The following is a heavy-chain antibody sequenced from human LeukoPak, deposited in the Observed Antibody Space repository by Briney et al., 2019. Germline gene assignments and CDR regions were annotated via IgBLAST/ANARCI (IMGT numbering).Heavy chain of an antibody. CDR3: ARAGSRGWYGGYYYYGMDV. J-gene: IGHJ6*02. V-gene: IGHV1-18*01. CDR2: ISAYNGNT. CDR1: GYTFTSYG. D-gene: IGHD6-19*01. Sequence: ASVKVSCKASGYTFTSYGISWVRQAPGQGLEWMGWISAYNGNTNYAQKLQGRVTMTTDTSTSTAYMELRSLRSDDTAVYYCARAGSRGWYGGYYYYGMDVWGQGTTVTVSS.